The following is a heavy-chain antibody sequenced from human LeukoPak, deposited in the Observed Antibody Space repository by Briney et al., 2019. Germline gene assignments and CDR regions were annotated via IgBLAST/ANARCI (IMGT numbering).Heavy chain of an antibody. Sequence: SETLSLTCAVYGGSFNGYYWSWIRQPPGKGLEWIGEINHSGSTNYNSSLKSRVTISVDTSKNQFSLKLSSVTAADTAVYYCARGYYGSGSHCCHMDVWGKGTTITVS. V-gene: IGHV4-34*01. CDR1: GGSFNGYY. J-gene: IGHJ6*03. CDR3: ARGYYGSGSHCCHMDV. D-gene: IGHD3-10*01. CDR2: INHSGST.